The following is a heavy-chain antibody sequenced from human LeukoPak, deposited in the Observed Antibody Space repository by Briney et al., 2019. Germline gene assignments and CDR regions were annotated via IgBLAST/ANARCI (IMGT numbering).Heavy chain of an antibody. CDR1: GGSFSGYY. D-gene: IGHD3-3*01. Sequence: SETLSLTCAVYGGSFSGYYWSWIRQPPGKGLEWIGEINHSGSTNYNPSLKSRVTISVDTSKNQFSLKLSSVTAADTAVYYCARGGDFWSGYYPIDYWGQGTLVTVSS. CDR2: INHSGST. V-gene: IGHV4-34*01. CDR3: ARGGDFWSGYYPIDY. J-gene: IGHJ4*02.